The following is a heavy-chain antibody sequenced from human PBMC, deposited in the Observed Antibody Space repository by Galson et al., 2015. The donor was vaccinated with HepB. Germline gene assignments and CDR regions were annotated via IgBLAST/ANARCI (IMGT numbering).Heavy chain of an antibody. CDR1: GFTFSSYA. D-gene: IGHD6-13*01. J-gene: IGHJ3*02. CDR2: ISGSGGST. CDR3: AKVLLGGIAAADLLGAFDI. V-gene: IGHV3-23*01. Sequence: SLRLSCAASGFTFSSYAMSWVRQAPGKGLEWVSAISGSGGSTYYADSVKGRFTISRDNSKNTLYLQMNSLRAEDTAVYYCAKVLLGGIAAADLLGAFDIWGQGTMVTVSS.